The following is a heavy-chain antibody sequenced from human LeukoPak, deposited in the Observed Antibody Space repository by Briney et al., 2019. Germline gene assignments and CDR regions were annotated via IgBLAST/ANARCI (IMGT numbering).Heavy chain of an antibody. J-gene: IGHJ4*02. V-gene: IGHV4-34*01. D-gene: IGHD2-8*02. CDR2: INHSGST. CDR3: ARVSSGGPRDYFDY. Sequence: SETLSLTCAVYGGSFSGYYRSWLRQPPGKGLEWIGEINHSGSTNYNPSLKSRVTISVDTSKNQFSLKVSSVTAADTAVYYCARVSSGGPRDYFDYWGQGTLVTVSS. CDR1: GGSFSGYY.